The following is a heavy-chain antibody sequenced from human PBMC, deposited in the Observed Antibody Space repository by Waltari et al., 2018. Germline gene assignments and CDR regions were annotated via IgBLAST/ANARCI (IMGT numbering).Heavy chain of an antibody. J-gene: IGHJ5*02. Sequence: EEQLLESGGGSVQPGGSLRLSCVASGFTFRSFAMKWVRQTPGKRLELVSGITASGYNTYYIDSVKGRFTVSRGNSNNTLYLQINSLRVEDTAVYYCARGGSFVDLWGQGTLVTVSS. CDR1: GFTFRSFA. D-gene: IGHD3-16*01. V-gene: IGHV3-23*01. CDR2: ITASGYNT. CDR3: ARGGSFVDL.